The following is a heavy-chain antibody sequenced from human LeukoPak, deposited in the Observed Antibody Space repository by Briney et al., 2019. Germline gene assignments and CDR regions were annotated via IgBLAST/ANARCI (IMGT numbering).Heavy chain of an antibody. CDR1: GDSVSSNSAA. CDR3: AKDISYSSDQEGCFDY. CDR2: TYYRSKWYN. Sequence: SQTLSLTCAISGDSVSSNSAAWNWIRQSPSRGLEWLGRTYYRSKWYNDYAVSVKSRITINPDTSKNQFSLQLNSVTPEDTALYYCAKDISYSSDQEGCFDYWGQGTLVTVSS. D-gene: IGHD6-19*01. V-gene: IGHV6-1*01. J-gene: IGHJ4*02.